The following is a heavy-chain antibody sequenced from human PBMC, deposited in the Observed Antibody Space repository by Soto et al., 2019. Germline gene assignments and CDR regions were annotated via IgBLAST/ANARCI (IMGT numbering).Heavy chain of an antibody. CDR2: ISGNAVGT. J-gene: IGHJ6*02. Sequence: EVQLLESGGGWIQPGGSLRLSCRASGFPFNTFTNYAMTWVRQAPGKGLEWVSSISGNAVGTFYADSVKGRFTISRDNSNNTLFLQMDGLRADDTAVYYCAKDVRGVVNYFYGMDVWGRGTTVTVSS. CDR3: AKDVRGVVNYFYGMDV. D-gene: IGHD3-10*02. V-gene: IGHV3-23*01. CDR1: GFPFNTFTNYA.